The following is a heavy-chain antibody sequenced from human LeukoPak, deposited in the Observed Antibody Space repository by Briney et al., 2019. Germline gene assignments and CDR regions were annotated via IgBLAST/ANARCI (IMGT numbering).Heavy chain of an antibody. Sequence: SETLSLTCTVSGCSISSYYWSWIRQPPGKGLEWIGYMYYSGSTNYNPSLKSRVTMSVDTSKNQFSLKLSSVTAADTAVYYCARHDPDSGGALDYWGQGTVVTVSS. J-gene: IGHJ4*02. CDR2: MYYSGST. CDR3: ARHDPDSGGALDY. V-gene: IGHV4-59*08. D-gene: IGHD6-19*01. CDR1: GCSISSYY.